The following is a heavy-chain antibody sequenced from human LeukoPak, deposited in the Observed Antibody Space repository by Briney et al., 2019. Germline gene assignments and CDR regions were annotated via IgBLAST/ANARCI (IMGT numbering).Heavy chain of an antibody. CDR2: INPSGGST. CDR3: AREFYDSSGYSIDY. V-gene: IGHV1-46*01. Sequence: ASVKVSCKASGYTFTSYFMHWVRQAPGQGLEWMGIINPSGGSTTYAQKFQGRVTVTRDPSTSTVYMELSRLRSEDTAVYYCAREFYDSSGYSIDYWGQGTLVTVSS. D-gene: IGHD3-22*01. J-gene: IGHJ4*02. CDR1: GYTFTSYF.